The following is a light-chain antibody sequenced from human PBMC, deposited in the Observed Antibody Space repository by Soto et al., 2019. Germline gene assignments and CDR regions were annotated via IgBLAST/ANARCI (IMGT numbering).Light chain of an antibody. CDR1: QNIRSY. CDR3: QQGYTTRWT. Sequence: DIPMTQSPTSLSASVGDRVTITCRASQNIRSYLNWYQQIPGKAPNLLIYATSILQTGVPSRFSGSGTGTDFTLTINGLQPEDFATYCCQQGYTTRWTFGQGTKVEIK. CDR2: ATS. J-gene: IGKJ1*01. V-gene: IGKV1-39*01.